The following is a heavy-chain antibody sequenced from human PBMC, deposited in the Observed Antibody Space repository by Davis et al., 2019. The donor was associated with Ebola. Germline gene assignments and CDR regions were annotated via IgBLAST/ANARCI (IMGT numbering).Heavy chain of an antibody. D-gene: IGHD6-19*01. V-gene: IGHV3-73*01. J-gene: IGHJ5*01. CDR3: AKTGGSSGWYQFDS. CDR2: IRSKANSYAT. Sequence: GGSLRLSCAASGFTFSGSAMHWVRQASGKGLEWVGRIRSKANSYATAYAASVKGRFTISRDNSKNTLYLQMNSLRADDTAVYYCAKTGGSSGWYQFDSWGQGTLVTVSS. CDR1: GFTFSGSA.